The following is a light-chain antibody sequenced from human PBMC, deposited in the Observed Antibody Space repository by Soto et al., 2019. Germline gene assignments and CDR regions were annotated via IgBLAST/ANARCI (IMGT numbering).Light chain of an antibody. V-gene: IGKV3-15*01. J-gene: IGKJ1*01. CDR1: QSVGSN. CDR2: GAY. Sequence: EIVLTQSPATLSLSPGERATLSCRARQSVGSNLAWYQQKPGQAPRLLVYGAYTRATGIPATFSGSGSETEFTLTISSLQAEDSAVYFCQQXNNWPTWTCGQGTKVDIK. CDR3: QQXNNWPTWT.